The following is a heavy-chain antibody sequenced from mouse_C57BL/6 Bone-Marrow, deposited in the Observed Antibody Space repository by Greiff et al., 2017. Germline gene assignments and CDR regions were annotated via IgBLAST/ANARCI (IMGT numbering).Heavy chain of an antibody. Sequence: VHVKQSGTVLARPGASVKMSCKTSGYTFTSYWMHWVKQRPGQGLEWIGAIYPGNSDTSYNQKFKGKAKLTAVTSASTAYMELSSLTNEDSAVYYCTRPDYYGSSYGFAYWGQGTLVTVSA. J-gene: IGHJ3*01. CDR3: TRPDYYGSSYGFAY. V-gene: IGHV1-5*01. CDR1: GYTFTSYW. D-gene: IGHD1-1*01. CDR2: IYPGNSDT.